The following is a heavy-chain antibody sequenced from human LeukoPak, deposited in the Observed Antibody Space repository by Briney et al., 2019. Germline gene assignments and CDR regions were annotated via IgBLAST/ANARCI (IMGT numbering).Heavy chain of an antibody. Sequence: ASVKVSCKASGGTFSSYAISWVRQAPGQRLEWMGWINAGNGNTKYSQKFQGRVTITRDTSASTAYMELSSLRSEDTAVYYCARGFLGHYDFWSGYPKPYYFDYWGQGTLVTVSS. V-gene: IGHV1-3*01. CDR3: ARGFLGHYDFWSGYPKPYYFDY. CDR1: GGTFSSYA. CDR2: INAGNGNT. J-gene: IGHJ4*02. D-gene: IGHD3-3*01.